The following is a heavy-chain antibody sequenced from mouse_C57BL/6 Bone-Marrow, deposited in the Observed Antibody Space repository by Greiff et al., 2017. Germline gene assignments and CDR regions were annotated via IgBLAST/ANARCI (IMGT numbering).Heavy chain of an antibody. Sequence: VQLKQSGAELVKPGASVKLSCKASGYTFTSYWMHWVKQRPGQGLEWIGMIHPNSGSTNYNEKFKSKATLTVDKSSSTAYMQLSSLTSEDSAVYCCARETLWYASWGQGTLVTVSA. CDR3: ARETLWYAS. V-gene: IGHV1-64*01. CDR1: GYTFTSYW. CDR2: IHPNSGST. D-gene: IGHD2-1*01. J-gene: IGHJ3*01.